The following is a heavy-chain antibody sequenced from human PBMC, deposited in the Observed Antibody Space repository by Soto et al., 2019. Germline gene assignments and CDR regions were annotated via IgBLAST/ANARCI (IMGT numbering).Heavy chain of an antibody. Sequence: PSETLCVTCTVSVGSIIITTYYWAWIRQPPGEGLEWIGTVFYTGITYYNPSLTSRLTISVDTSKNQFSLKLSSVTATDTAVYYCATRGLNGDPFDYWGQGTLVTVSS. J-gene: IGHJ4*02. CDR1: VGSIIITTYY. CDR3: ATRGLNGDPFDY. V-gene: IGHV4-39*01. CDR2: VFYTGIT. D-gene: IGHD4-17*01.